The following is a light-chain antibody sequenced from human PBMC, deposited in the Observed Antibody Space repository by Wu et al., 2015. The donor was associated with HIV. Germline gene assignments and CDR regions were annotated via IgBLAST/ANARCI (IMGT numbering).Light chain of an antibody. J-gene: IGKJ2*03. CDR2: KAS. V-gene: IGKV1-5*03. CDR1: QSISTW. CDR3: QQYNNFRYS. Sequence: DIQMTQSPSTLFASVGDRVTITCRASQSISTWLAWYQQKPGKAPNLLIYKASNLRNGVPSRFSGSGSGTEFTLTISSLQPDDFATYVCQQYNNFRYSFGQGTKLAIK.